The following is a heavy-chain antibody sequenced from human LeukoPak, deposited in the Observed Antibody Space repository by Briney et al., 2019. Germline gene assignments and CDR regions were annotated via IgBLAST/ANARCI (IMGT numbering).Heavy chain of an antibody. D-gene: IGHD5-12*01. Sequence: ASVKVSCKASGGTFSSYAISWVRQAPGQGLEWMGRIIPILGIANYAQKFQGRVTITADKSTSTAYMELSSLRSEDTAVYCCARDREMATIPGGDYWGQGTLVTVSS. CDR2: IIPILGIA. J-gene: IGHJ4*02. CDR3: ARDREMATIPGGDY. CDR1: GGTFSSYA. V-gene: IGHV1-69*04.